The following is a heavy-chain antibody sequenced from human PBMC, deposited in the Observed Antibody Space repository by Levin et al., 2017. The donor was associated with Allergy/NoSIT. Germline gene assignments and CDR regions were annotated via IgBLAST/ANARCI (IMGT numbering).Heavy chain of an antibody. V-gene: IGHV3-15*01. CDR1: GFTFSNAW. CDR3: TTDLWAYCSSTSCYGQDGAYYYYYMDV. D-gene: IGHD2-2*01. Sequence: GESLKISCAASGFTFSNAWMSWVRQAPGKGLGWVGRIKSKTDGGTTDDAAPVKGRFTISRDDSKNTLYLQMNSLKTEDTAVYYCTTDLWAYCSSTSCYGQDGAYYYYYMDVWGKGTTVTVSS. J-gene: IGHJ6*03. CDR2: IKSKTDGGTT.